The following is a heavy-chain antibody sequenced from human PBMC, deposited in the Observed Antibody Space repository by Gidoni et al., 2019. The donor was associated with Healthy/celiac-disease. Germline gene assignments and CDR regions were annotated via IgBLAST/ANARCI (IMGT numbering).Heavy chain of an antibody. J-gene: IGHJ5*02. Sequence: QVQLVQSGAEVKKPGSSVKVSCKASGGTFSSYAISWGRQAPGQGLEWMGRSIPILGIANYAQKFQGRVTITADKSTSTAYMGLSSLRSEDTAVYYCARDRGNYGDYSNWFDPWGQGTLVTVSS. CDR2: SIPILGIA. CDR1: GGTFSSYA. CDR3: ARDRGNYGDYSNWFDP. V-gene: IGHV1-69*04. D-gene: IGHD4-17*01.